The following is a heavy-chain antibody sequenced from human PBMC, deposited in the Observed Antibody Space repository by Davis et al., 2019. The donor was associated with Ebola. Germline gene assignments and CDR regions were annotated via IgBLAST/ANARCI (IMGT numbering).Heavy chain of an antibody. V-gene: IGHV1-69*10. D-gene: IGHD3-10*01. CDR1: GGTFSSYA. CDR2: IIPILGIA. Sequence: SVKVSCKASGGTFSSYAISWVRQAPGQGLEWMGGIIPILGIANYAQKFQGRVTITADESTSTAYMELSSLRSEDTAVYYCARGAPGDAFDIWGQGTMVTVSS. J-gene: IGHJ3*02. CDR3: ARGAPGDAFDI.